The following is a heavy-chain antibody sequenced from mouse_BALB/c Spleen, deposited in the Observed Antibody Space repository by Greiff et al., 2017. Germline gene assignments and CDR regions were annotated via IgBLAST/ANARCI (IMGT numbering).Heavy chain of an antibody. J-gene: IGHJ4*01. Sequence: EVHLVESGGGLVQPGGSLKLSCAASGFTFSSYGMSWVRQTPDKRLELVATINSNGGSTYYPDSVKGRFTISRDNAKNTLYLQMSSLKSEDTAMYYCARDYGSSYGAMDYWGQGTSVTVSS. CDR2: INSNGGST. D-gene: IGHD1-1*01. CDR3: ARDYGSSYGAMDY. V-gene: IGHV5-6-3*01. CDR1: GFTFSSYG.